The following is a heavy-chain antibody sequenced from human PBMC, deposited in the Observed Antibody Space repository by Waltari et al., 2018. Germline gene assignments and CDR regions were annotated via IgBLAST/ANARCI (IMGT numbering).Heavy chain of an antibody. CDR1: GFTFSSSW. V-gene: IGHV3-7*01. CDR2: IKEDGSEK. CDR3: SRRLDA. Sequence: EVQLVESGGGLVQPGGSLRLSCAAPGFTFSSSWMDWVRQAPGRGLEWVANIKEDGSEKYYVDSVKGRFIISRDNAKNSLYLQMTSLRVEDTAVYYCSRRLDAWGQGTTVTVSS. J-gene: IGHJ6*02.